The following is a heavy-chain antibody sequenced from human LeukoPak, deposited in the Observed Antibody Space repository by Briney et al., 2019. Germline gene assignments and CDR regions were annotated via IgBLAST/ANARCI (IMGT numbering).Heavy chain of an antibody. CDR3: ARGTGFYDSSGHYYWGYFDS. CDR1: GGSISSHY. Sequence: SETLPLTCTVSGGSISSHYWSWFRQTPGERPEWIAFIYYSGTTNYNPSLKGRVTISIDSSKNQFSLKLSSVTAADTAIYYCARGTGFYDSSGHYYWGYFDSWGQGTLVSVSS. D-gene: IGHD3-22*01. CDR2: IYYSGTT. V-gene: IGHV4-59*11. J-gene: IGHJ4*02.